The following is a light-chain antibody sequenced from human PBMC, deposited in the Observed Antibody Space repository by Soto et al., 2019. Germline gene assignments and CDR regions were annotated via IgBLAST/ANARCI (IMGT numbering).Light chain of an antibody. Sequence: EIVLTQSPATLSLSPGERATLSCRASQSVSSSYLAWYQQKPGQAPRLIIYGASSRATGITDRFSGSGSGTDFTLTISRLEPEDFAVYYCQQYGSSPLTFGGGTKGDI. CDR3: QQYGSSPLT. J-gene: IGKJ4*01. CDR1: QSVSSSY. V-gene: IGKV3-20*01. CDR2: GAS.